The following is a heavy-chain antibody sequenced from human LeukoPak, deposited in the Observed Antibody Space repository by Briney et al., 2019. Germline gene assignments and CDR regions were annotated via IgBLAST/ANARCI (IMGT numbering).Heavy chain of an antibody. D-gene: IGHD1-26*01. J-gene: IGHJ4*02. Sequence: SETLSLTCTVSGGSISSGSYYWSWIRQPAGKGLEWIGRIYTSGSTNYNPSLKSRVTISVDTSKNQFTLKLSSVTAADTAMYYCARGSYQEFDXXXXGTLVTVSS. CDR3: ARGSYQEFDX. V-gene: IGHV4-61*02. CDR2: IYTSGST. CDR1: GGSISSGSYY.